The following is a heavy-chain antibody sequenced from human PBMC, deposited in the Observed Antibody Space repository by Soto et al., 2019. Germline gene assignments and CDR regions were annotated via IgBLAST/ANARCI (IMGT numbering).Heavy chain of an antibody. CDR3: SGGGRPGQIDWFDP. D-gene: IGHD2-21*01. CDR1: GGSLSSCNW. V-gene: IGHV4-4*02. J-gene: IGHJ5*02. Sequence: QVQLQESGPRLVKPSGTLSLTCAVYGGSLSSCNWWSWVRQPPGKGLEWIGEIYRYGSTSYNPSLKSRVTIAGEKSKNQISLKMTSLTAADTAVYFCSGGGRPGQIDWFDPWGQGILVTVSS. CDR2: IYRYGST.